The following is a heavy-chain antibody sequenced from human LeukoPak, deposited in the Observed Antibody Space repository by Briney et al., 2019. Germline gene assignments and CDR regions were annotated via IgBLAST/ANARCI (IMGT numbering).Heavy chain of an antibody. CDR2: ISVSGGST. Sequence: PGGSLRLSCAASGFTFSTYGMSWVRQAPGKGLEWVSGISVSGGSTYYADSVKGRFTISRDNSKNTLYLQMNSLRAEDTAVYFCAGGSADKWFDPWGQGTLVTVSS. CDR1: GFTFSTYG. J-gene: IGHJ5*02. CDR3: AGGSADKWFDP. D-gene: IGHD3-16*01. V-gene: IGHV3-23*01.